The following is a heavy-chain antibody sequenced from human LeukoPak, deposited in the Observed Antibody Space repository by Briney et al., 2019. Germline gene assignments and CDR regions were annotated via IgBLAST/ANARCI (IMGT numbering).Heavy chain of an antibody. CDR1: GFTFSSYG. V-gene: IGHV3-30*02. CDR3: AKDRASNYYYYYYMDV. J-gene: IGHJ6*03. CDR2: IRYDGSNK. Sequence: QSGGSLRLSCAASGFTFSSYGMHWARQAPGKGLEWVAFIRYDGSNKYYADSVKGRFTISRDNSKNTLYLQMNSLRAEDTAVYYCAKDRASNYYYYYYMDVWGKGTTVTISS.